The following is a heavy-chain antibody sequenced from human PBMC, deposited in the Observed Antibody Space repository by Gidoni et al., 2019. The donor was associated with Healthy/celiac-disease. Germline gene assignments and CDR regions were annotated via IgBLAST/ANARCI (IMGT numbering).Heavy chain of an antibody. V-gene: IGHV4-31*03. CDR3: ARDPYSSGYYGAFDI. Sequence: QVQLQESGPGLVKPSQPLSLTCTVSGGSFSSGGYYWSWIRQHPGKGLEWIGYIYYSGSTYYNPSLKSRVTISVDTSKNQFSLKLSSVTAADTAVYYCARDPYSSGYYGAFDIWGQGTMVTVSS. D-gene: IGHD3-22*01. J-gene: IGHJ3*02. CDR2: IYYSGST. CDR1: GGSFSSGGYY.